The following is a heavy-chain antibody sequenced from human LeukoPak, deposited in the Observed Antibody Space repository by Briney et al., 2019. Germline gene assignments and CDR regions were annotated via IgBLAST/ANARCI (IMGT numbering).Heavy chain of an antibody. CDR1: GGSISSYY. CDR3: ARGGGYASPIGY. CDR2: IYYSGST. D-gene: IGHD5-12*01. Sequence: PSETLSLTCTVPGGSISSYYWSWIRQPPRKGLERIGYIYYSGSTNYNPSLKSRVTISVDTSKNQFSLKLSSVTAADTAVYYCARGGGYASPIGYWGQGALVTVSS. V-gene: IGHV4-59*01. J-gene: IGHJ4*02.